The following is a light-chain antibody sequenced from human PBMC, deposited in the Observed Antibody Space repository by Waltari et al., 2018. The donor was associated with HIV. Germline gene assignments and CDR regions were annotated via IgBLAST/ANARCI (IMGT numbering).Light chain of an antibody. CDR1: NSNIGNNY. CDR3: GTWDSSLSAGV. CDR2: EDN. J-gene: IGLJ2*01. V-gene: IGLV1-51*01. Sequence: QSVLTQPPSVSAAPGQKVTIPCSGSNSNIGNNYVSWYQQLPETAPKLLIYEDNKRPSGIPDRFSGSKSCTSSTLGITGLQTGDEADYYCGTWDSSLSAGVFGGGTKLTVL.